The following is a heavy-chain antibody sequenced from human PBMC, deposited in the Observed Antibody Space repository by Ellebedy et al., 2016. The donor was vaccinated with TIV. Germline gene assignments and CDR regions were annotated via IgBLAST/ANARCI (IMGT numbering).Heavy chain of an antibody. CDR2: INPGGGTA. Sequence: ASVKVSXXASGYAFTSFYMQWVRQAPGQGLEWMGIINPGGGTATSAQKFQGRVTMTRDTSTTTVYLELSRLTFGDTAVYYCARGWDAFDMWGQGTVVSASS. J-gene: IGHJ3*02. CDR1: GYAFTSFY. CDR3: ARGWDAFDM. V-gene: IGHV1-46*01.